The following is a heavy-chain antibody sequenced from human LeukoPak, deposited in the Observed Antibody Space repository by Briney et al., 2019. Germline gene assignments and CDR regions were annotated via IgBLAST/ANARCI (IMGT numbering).Heavy chain of an antibody. CDR2: ISSISSYI. CDR3: ARAFPDIVVVPAAIYAFDI. CDR1: GFTFSSYR. V-gene: IGHV3-21*01. J-gene: IGHJ3*02. D-gene: IGHD2-2*02. Sequence: RPGGSLRLSFAAPGFTFSSYRMTGSGKAPGKGLNGSSPISSISSYIYYADSVKGRFTISRDNAKNSLYLQMNSLRAEDTAVYYCARAFPDIVVVPAAIYAFDIWGQGTMVTVSS.